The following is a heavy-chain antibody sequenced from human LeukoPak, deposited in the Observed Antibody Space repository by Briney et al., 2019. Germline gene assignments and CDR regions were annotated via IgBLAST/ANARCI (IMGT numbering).Heavy chain of an antibody. J-gene: IGHJ4*02. Sequence: GGSLRLFCAASGFTFSSYSMNWVRQAPGKGLEWVSYISSSSSYTNYADSVKGRFTISRDNAKNPLYLQMNSLRAEDTAVYYCARVFGGAVADYWGQGTLVTVSS. CDR2: ISSSSSYT. CDR1: GFTFSSYS. V-gene: IGHV3-21*05. CDR3: ARVFGGAVADY. D-gene: IGHD6-19*01.